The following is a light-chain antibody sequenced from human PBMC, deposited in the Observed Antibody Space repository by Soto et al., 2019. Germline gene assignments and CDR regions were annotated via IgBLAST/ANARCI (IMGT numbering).Light chain of an antibody. J-gene: IGLJ2*01. CDR1: SSDLGGYNY. V-gene: IGLV2-8*01. CDR2: EVT. CDR3: ASYAGNKVV. Sequence: QSALTQPPSASGSPGQSVAISCTGTSSDLGGYNYVSWYQQHSGKAPKLIIYEVTRRPSGVADRFSGSKAGSTASLTVSGLQAEDEADYYCASYAGNKVVFGGGTKLTVL.